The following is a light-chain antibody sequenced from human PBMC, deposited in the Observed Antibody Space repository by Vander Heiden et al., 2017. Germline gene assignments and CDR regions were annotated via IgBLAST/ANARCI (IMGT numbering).Light chain of an antibody. CDR1: QSGISY. CDR2: GVS. V-gene: IGKV3-20*01. Sequence: VLKQSPGTMSLSPRQRATLSCRASQSGISYLAWYQQQPGQAPRLLISGVSSRATGIPDRFSGSGSGTDFTLTISRLEPEDSAVYYCQHYGGSPWAFGQGTKVEIK. CDR3: QHYGGSPWA. J-gene: IGKJ1*01.